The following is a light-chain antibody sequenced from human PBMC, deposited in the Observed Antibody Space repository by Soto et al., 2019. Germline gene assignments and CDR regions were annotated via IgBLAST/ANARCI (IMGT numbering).Light chain of an antibody. CDR3: QQYGRSPFT. J-gene: IGKJ3*01. CDR2: GAS. V-gene: IGKV3-20*01. Sequence: IVLTQSPGTLSLSPGERATLSCRASQSVSSNNLAWYQRRPGQAPRVVIYGASTRATGIPERFSGSGSGTDFTLTISRLEPEDFAVYYCQQYGRSPFTFGPGTKVDIK. CDR1: QSVSSNN.